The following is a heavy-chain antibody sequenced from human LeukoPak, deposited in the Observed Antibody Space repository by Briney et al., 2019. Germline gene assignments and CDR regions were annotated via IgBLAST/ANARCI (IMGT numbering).Heavy chain of an antibody. Sequence: GGSLRLSCAVPGINFRGYWMAWVRQAPGKGLEWVANMKQDGSEKYYVDSVKGRFTIPRDNAKNSLYLEMNSLRVEDTAVYYCARDLGHTGYDLYDYWGQGTLVTVSS. J-gene: IGHJ4*02. D-gene: IGHD5-12*01. CDR3: ARDLGHTGYDLYDY. CDR2: MKQDGSEK. V-gene: IGHV3-7*01. CDR1: GINFRGYW.